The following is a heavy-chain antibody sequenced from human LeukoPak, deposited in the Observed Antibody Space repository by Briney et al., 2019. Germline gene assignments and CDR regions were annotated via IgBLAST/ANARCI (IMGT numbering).Heavy chain of an antibody. J-gene: IGHJ3*02. CDR2: IYPGDSDT. CDR1: GYSFTSYW. D-gene: IGHD6-19*01. V-gene: IGHV5-51*03. Sequence: PGESLKISCKGSGYSFTSYWIGWVRQMPGKGLEWMGIIYPGDSDTRYSPSFQGQVTISADKSISTAYLQWSSLKASDTAMYYCARPHSSGWRHDAFDIWGQGTMVTVSS. CDR3: ARPHSSGWRHDAFDI.